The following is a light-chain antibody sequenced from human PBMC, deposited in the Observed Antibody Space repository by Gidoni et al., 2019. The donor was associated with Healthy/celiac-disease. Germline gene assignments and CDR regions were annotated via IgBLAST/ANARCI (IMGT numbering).Light chain of an antibody. CDR1: QSISSY. J-gene: IGKJ3*01. CDR3: QQSYSTPT. V-gene: IGKV1-39*01. Sequence: DIQMNQSPSSLSASVGDRVTVTCRASQSISSYLHWYQQKPGKAPTLLLYAASSLQRGSPSRFRGSGSGTDFTLTISRLQPEDFATYYCQQSYSTPTFGPGTKVDIK. CDR2: AAS.